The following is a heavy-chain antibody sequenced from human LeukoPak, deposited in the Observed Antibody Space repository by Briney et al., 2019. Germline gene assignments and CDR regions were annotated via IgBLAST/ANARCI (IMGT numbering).Heavy chain of an antibody. Sequence: ASVRVSFKASGGTFSIYIISWVRQAPGEGGEWMGRIILILGIANYTQKLQGRDTITADKSTSTAYMELSSLRSEDTAVYYCAREGDQLVGDYYFDYWGQGTLVTVSS. CDR3: AREGDQLVGDYYFDY. J-gene: IGHJ4*02. CDR2: IILILGIA. V-gene: IGHV1-69*10. CDR1: GGTFSIYI. D-gene: IGHD6-6*01.